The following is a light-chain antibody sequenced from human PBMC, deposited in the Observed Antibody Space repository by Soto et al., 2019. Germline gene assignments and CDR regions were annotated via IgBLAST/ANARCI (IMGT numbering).Light chain of an antibody. Sequence: EIVMTQSPGTLSLSPGERATLSCRAIQKISSSYLAWYQQKPGQAPRFLIYGASSRATGIPDRFSGSGSGTDFTLTISRLEPEDFAVYYCQQYGGTPPITFGQGTRLEIK. CDR3: QQYGGTPPIT. CDR2: GAS. V-gene: IGKV3-20*01. J-gene: IGKJ5*01. CDR1: QKISSSY.